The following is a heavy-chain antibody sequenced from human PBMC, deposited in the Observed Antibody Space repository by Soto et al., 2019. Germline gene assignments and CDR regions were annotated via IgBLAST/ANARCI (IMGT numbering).Heavy chain of an antibody. CDR3: AKGRAYTQTFFDF. CDR2: ISGSGIST. CDR1: GFTFSTYP. J-gene: IGHJ4*02. D-gene: IGHD3-16*01. V-gene: IGHV3-23*01. Sequence: GGSLRLSCAASGFTFSTYPMSWVRQAPGKGLEWVSGISGSGISTYYTDSVKGRFTISRDNSKNTLYLHMTGLRADDTGVYFCAKGRAYTQTFFDFWGQGTLVTVSS.